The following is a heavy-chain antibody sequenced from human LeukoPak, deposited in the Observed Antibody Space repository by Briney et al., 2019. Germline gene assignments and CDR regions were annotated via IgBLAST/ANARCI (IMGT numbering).Heavy chain of an antibody. CDR2: INPKSGST. V-gene: IGHV1-2*02. D-gene: IGHD1-26*01. J-gene: IGHJ4*02. CDR1: GYTFIDNY. Sequence: ASVKVSCKASGYTFIDNYIHWLRQAPGQGLEWMGWINPKSGSTHYAQKFQGRVTMTRDTSINTAHMELIALTFDDTAMYYCARGGARFADLSFGSWGQGTLVTVSS. CDR3: ARGGARFADLSFGS.